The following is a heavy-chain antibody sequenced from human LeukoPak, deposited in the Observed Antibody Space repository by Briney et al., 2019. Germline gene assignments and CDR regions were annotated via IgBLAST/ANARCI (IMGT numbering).Heavy chain of an antibody. CDR1: GFTVSSNY. V-gene: IGHV3-53*01. Sequence: PGGSLRLSCAASGFTVSSNYMSWVRQAPGKGLEWVSIVYSGSSTYNADSVKGRFTISRDNSKNTLYLQMNSLRAEDTAVYYCAKDWDDTAMVPFDYWGQGTLVTVSS. CDR3: AKDWDDTAMVPFDY. D-gene: IGHD5-18*01. J-gene: IGHJ4*02. CDR2: VYSGSST.